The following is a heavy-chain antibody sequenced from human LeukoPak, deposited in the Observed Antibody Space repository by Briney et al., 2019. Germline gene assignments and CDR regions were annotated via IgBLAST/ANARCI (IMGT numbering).Heavy chain of an antibody. D-gene: IGHD6-19*01. Sequence: SETLSLTCTVSGGSISSYYWSWIRQPAGKGLEWIGRIYTSGSTNYNPSLKSRVTMSVDTSKNQFSLKLSSVTAADTAVYYCVREQWLVYYYYYYMDVWGKGTTVTISS. CDR3: VREQWLVYYYYYYMDV. CDR1: GGSISSYY. J-gene: IGHJ6*03. V-gene: IGHV4-4*07. CDR2: IYTSGST.